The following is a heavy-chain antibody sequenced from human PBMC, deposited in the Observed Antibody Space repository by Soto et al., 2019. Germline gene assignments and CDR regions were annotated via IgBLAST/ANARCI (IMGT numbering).Heavy chain of an antibody. CDR1: GFTFSSYG. CDR3: ARAAVDTAMVLYYYGMDV. CDR2: IWYDGSNK. Sequence: QVQLVESGGGVVQPGKSLRLSCAASGFTFSSYGMHWVRQAPGKGLEWVAVIWYDGSNKYYADSVKGRFTISRDNSMNTLYLQMNSLRAEDTAVYYCARAAVDTAMVLYYYGMDVWGQGTTVTVSS. V-gene: IGHV3-33*01. D-gene: IGHD5-18*01. J-gene: IGHJ6*02.